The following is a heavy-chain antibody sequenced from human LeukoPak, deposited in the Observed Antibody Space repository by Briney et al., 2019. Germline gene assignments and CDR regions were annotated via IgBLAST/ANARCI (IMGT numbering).Heavy chain of an antibody. Sequence: GASVKVSCKASGYTFTSFGISWVRQAPGQGLEWMGWISVYNGNTNYAQNLQGRVTMTTDTSTSTAYMELRSLRSDDTAAFYCARDRLGYSSSWSPGVYWGQGTLVTVSS. CDR3: ARDRLGYSSSWSPGVY. CDR2: ISVYNGNT. CDR1: GYTFTSFG. J-gene: IGHJ4*02. V-gene: IGHV1-18*01. D-gene: IGHD6-13*01.